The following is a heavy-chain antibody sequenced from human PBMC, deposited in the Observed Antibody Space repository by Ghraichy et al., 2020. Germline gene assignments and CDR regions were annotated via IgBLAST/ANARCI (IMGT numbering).Heavy chain of an antibody. CDR3: ASVVRGTVTTFDY. CDR1: GFIVSSNY. V-gene: IGHV3-66*01. D-gene: IGHD4-17*01. CDR2: IYDGGST. J-gene: IGHJ4*02. Sequence: GGSLRLSCVASGFIVSSNYMSWVRQAPGKGLEWVSVIYDGGSTYYADSVKGRFTISRDNSKNTLYLQMNSLRNEDTAVYYCASVVRGTVTTFDYGGQGTLVTVSS.